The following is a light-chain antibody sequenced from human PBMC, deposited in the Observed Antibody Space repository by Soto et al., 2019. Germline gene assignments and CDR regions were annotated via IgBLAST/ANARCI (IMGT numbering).Light chain of an antibody. CDR1: SSDVGGYNY. J-gene: IGLJ1*01. Sequence: QSVLTQPPSASGSPGQSVTISCTGTSSDVGGYNYVSWYQHHPGKAPKLMIYEVSKRPSGVPDRFSGSKSGNTASLTVSGLQAEDEADYYCISYAGSNNRGVFGSGTKLTVL. CDR2: EVS. CDR3: ISYAGSNNRGV. V-gene: IGLV2-8*01.